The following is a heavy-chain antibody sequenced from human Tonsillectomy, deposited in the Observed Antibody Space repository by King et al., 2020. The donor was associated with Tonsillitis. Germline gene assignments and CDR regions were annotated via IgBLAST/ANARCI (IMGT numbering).Heavy chain of an antibody. D-gene: IGHD5-12*01. V-gene: IGHV1-18*01. CDR3: ARGEYSGYDPPGDY. J-gene: IGHJ4*02. CDR2: SSAYNGNT. CDR1: GYTFTSYG. Sequence: VQRVESGAEVKKSGASVKVFCKASGYTFTSYGISWVRQATGQGLEWMGWSSAYNGNTNYAQKLQGRVNMTTDTSTSTPYMVLRSLRSDDTAVYYCARGEYSGYDPPGDYWGQGTLVTVSS.